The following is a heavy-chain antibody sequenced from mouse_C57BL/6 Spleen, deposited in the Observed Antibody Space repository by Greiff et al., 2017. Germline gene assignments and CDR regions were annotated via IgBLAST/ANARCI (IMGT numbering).Heavy chain of an antibody. Sequence: VQLQQSGPELVKPGASVKISCKASGYAFSSSWMNWVKQRPGKGLEWIGRIYPGDGDTNYNGKFKGKATLTADKSSSTAYMQLSSLTSEDSAVYFCARDSSGYSYFDYWGQGITLTVSS. J-gene: IGHJ2*01. CDR2: IYPGDGDT. CDR1: GYAFSSSW. D-gene: IGHD3-2*02. V-gene: IGHV1-82*01. CDR3: ARDSSGYSYFDY.